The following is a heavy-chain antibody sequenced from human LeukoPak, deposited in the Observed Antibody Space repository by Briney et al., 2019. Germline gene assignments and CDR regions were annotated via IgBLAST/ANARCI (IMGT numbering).Heavy chain of an antibody. J-gene: IGHJ3*02. V-gene: IGHV1-69*13. CDR1: GGTFSSYA. CDR3: ARDQDGYNAFDI. Sequence: SVKVSCKASGGTFSSYAISWVRQDPGQGLEWMGEIIPIFGTANYAQKFQGRVTITADESTSTAYMELSSLRSEDTAVYYCARDQDGYNAFDIWGQGTMVTVSS. CDR2: IIPIFGTA. D-gene: IGHD5-24*01.